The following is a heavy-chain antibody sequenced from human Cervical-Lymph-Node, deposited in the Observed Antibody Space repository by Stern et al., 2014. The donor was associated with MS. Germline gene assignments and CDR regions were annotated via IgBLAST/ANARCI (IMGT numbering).Heavy chain of an antibody. V-gene: IGHV1-69*11. J-gene: IGHJ4*02. D-gene: IGHD2-15*01. CDR2: IIPILDTT. CDR1: GGTFSTHA. CDR3: AREKSDCSGGSCFSSLDY. Sequence: VQLEESGAEVKKPGSSVKVSCKSSGGTFSTHAISWVRQAPGQGLERLGRIIPILDTTEYAQSFRGRLTIDADESTETAYMELRRLTPDDTAVYYCAREKSDCSGGSCFSSLDYWGQGTLVTVSS.